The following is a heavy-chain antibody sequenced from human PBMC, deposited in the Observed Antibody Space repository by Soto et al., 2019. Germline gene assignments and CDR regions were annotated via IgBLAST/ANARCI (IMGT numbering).Heavy chain of an antibody. V-gene: IGHV1-2*02. J-gene: IGHJ5*01. D-gene: IGHD1-1*01. CDR3: LAERLGAVFAS. CDR2: FNPNSGDT. CDR1: GYTFTAYS. Sequence: SSVKLSCKASGYTFTAYSMHWVRQAPGQGLEWVGWFNPNSGDTIYAQKFQGRVTLTRDTSIGTAYLELYSLTSDDTAVYYCLAERLGAVFASWG.